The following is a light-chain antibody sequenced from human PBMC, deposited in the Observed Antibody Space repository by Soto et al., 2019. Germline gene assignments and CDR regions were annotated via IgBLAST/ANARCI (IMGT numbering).Light chain of an antibody. Sequence: QSALTQPASVSGSPGQSITISCTGASSDVGGYNYVSWYQQHPGKAPKVIIYDVSSRPSGVSNRFSGSKSGNTASLTISGLQAEDEADYFCSSYTSSSTVVFGGGTKLTV. CDR3: SSYTSSSTVV. V-gene: IGLV2-14*03. CDR1: SSDVGGYNY. CDR2: DVS. J-gene: IGLJ2*01.